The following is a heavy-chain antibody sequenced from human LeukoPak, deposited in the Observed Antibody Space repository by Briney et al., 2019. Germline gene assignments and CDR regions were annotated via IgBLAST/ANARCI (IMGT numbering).Heavy chain of an antibody. V-gene: IGHV1-69*04. D-gene: IGHD5-18*01. CDR2: IIPIFGIA. J-gene: IGHJ4*02. CDR3: ARGDGRGYSYGPTADFDY. CDR1: GGTFSSYA. Sequence: SVKVSCKASGGTFSSYAISWVRQAPGQGLEWMGRIIPIFGIANYAQKFQGRVTITADKSTSTAYRELSSLRSEDTGVYYCARGDGRGYSYGPTADFDYWGRGTRVSVSS.